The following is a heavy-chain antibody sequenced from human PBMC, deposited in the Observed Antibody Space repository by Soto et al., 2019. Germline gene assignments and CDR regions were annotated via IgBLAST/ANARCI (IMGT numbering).Heavy chain of an antibody. CDR1: GFTFSSYW. J-gene: IGHJ6*02. CDR3: ARDSXYYDSSGYYYYYGMDV. V-gene: IGHV3-74*01. CDR2: IXSDGSST. D-gene: IGHD3-22*01. Sequence: EVQLVESGGGLVQPGGXLRLSCAASGFTFSSYWMHWVRQAPGKGLVWVSRIXSDGSSTSYADSVKGRFTISRDNAKNTLYLQMNSLRAEDTAVYYCARDSXYYDSSGYYYYYGMDVWGQGXTVTVSS.